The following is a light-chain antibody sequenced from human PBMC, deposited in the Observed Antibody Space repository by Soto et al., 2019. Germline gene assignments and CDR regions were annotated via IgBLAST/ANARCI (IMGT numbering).Light chain of an antibody. CDR3: QQYDNSIT. J-gene: IGKJ5*01. Sequence: EIVLTQSPDTLSLSPGERATLSCRASQSVSSNNLAWYYQKPGQTPRLLIYGASSRATGIPDRFSGSGSGTDFTLTISRLEPDDFAVYYCQQYDNSITFGQGTRLEIE. V-gene: IGKV3-20*01. CDR1: QSVSSNN. CDR2: GAS.